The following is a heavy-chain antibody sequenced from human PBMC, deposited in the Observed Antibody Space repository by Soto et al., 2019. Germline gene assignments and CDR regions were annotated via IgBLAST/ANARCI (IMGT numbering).Heavy chain of an antibody. D-gene: IGHD1-26*01. CDR2: ISYDGSNK. Sequence: QVQLVESGGGVVQPGRSLRLSCAASGFTFSSYAMHWVRQAPGKGLEWVAVISYDGSNKYYADSVKGRFTISRDNSKNTLYLQMNSLRAEDTAVYYCARDPADYSGSYGWFDPWGQGTLVTVSS. CDR3: ARDPADYSGSYGWFDP. J-gene: IGHJ5*02. V-gene: IGHV3-30-3*01. CDR1: GFTFSSYA.